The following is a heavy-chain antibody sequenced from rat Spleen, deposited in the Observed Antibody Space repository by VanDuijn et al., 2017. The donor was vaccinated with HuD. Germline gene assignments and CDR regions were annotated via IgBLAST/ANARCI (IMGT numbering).Heavy chain of an antibody. CDR3: TTDRLGADYFDY. CDR1: GFTFSDYA. V-gene: IGHV5-20*01. D-gene: IGHD5-1*01. Sequence: EVQVVESGGGLVQPKESLKLSCAASGFTFSDYAMNWIRQAPTKGLEWVASISYEGSTTHYGDSVKGRFTISRDSAKSTLYLQMDSLRSEDTATYYCTTDRLGADYFDYWGQGVMVTVSS. J-gene: IGHJ2*01. CDR2: ISYEGSTT.